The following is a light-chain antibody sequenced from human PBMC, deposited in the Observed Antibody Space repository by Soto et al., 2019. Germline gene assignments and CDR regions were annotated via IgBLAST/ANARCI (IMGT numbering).Light chain of an antibody. CDR3: QQYDRSHLT. J-gene: IGKJ4*01. CDR1: QSVSSNY. V-gene: IGKV3-20*01. Sequence: EIVLTQSPGTLSLSPGERATLSCRASQSVSSNYLAWYQQKPGQAPRLLIYGAYSRATGIPDRFSGRGSRIDFPLTITRMAPEEFAVYYSQQYDRSHLTFGGRTKLEIK. CDR2: GAY.